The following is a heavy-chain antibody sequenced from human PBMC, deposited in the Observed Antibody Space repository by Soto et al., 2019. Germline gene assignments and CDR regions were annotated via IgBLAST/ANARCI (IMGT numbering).Heavy chain of an antibody. V-gene: IGHV4-59*01. CDR2: FYDRGST. CDR3: ARERRDGQKCYFDY. J-gene: IGHJ4*02. CDR1: GGSISRFY. Sequence: QVQLQESGPGLVNPSETLSLTCTVSGGSISRFYWCWIRQPQGKGLEWIGYFYDRGSTNYIPSLKSRFTISVDTSKDQFSLRLSSVTAADTAVYYCARERRDGQKCYFDYWGQGPLVTVSS.